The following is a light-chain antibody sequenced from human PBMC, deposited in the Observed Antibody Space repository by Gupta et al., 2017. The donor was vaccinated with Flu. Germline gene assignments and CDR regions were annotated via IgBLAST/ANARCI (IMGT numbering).Light chain of an antibody. CDR3: QQRYNWPPLT. Sequence: DIVLTPSPATLPLSHGERATLSCRASQSISNYLAWYQQKPGQPPRLLIYDASSRATDIPARFSGSGSGTDFTLTISSLEPEDFAVYYCQQRYNWPPLTFGGGTKVEI. J-gene: IGKJ4*01. CDR1: QSISNY. CDR2: DAS. V-gene: IGKV3-11*01.